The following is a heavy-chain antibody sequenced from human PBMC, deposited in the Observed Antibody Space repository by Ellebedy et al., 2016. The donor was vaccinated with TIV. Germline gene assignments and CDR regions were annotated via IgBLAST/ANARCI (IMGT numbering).Heavy chain of an antibody. CDR1: GGSISSGSYY. J-gene: IGHJ6*03. CDR3: ARGGYSSSSWGNYYYYYMDV. Sequence: SETLSLXXTVSGGSISSGSYYWSWIRQPAGKGLEWIGRIYTSGSTNYNPSLKSRVTMSVDTSKNQFSLKLSSVTAADTVVYYCARGGYSSSSWGNYYYYYMDVWGKGTTVTVSS. CDR2: IYTSGST. V-gene: IGHV4-61*02. D-gene: IGHD6-6*01.